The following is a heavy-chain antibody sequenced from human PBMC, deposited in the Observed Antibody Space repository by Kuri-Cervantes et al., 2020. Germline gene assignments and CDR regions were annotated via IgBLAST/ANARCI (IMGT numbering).Heavy chain of an antibody. CDR1: GFIFSSYW. D-gene: IGHD2/OR15-2a*01. Sequence: GESLKISCAASGFIFSSYWMHWVRQAPGKGLVWVSRINSDGSSTGYADSVKGRFTIPRDTARKTLYLQMHSLRVDDTATYYCVFSTESSSDYWGQGTLVTVSS. CDR2: INSDGSST. V-gene: IGHV3-74*01. J-gene: IGHJ4*02. CDR3: VFSTESSSDY.